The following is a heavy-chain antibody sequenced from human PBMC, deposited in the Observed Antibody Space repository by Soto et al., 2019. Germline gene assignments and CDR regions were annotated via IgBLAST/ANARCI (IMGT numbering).Heavy chain of an antibody. Sequence: ASVKVSCNTSGYTFSSYDINWVRQAPGQGLEWMGWISGYNADTKYAEKFQGRITVSRDTLTTTVYMELRSLRSDDTAVYFCTRQGGDYWGQGTPVTVSS. CDR3: TRQGGDY. J-gene: IGHJ4*02. CDR1: GYTFSSYD. V-gene: IGHV1-18*01. D-gene: IGHD2-15*01. CDR2: ISGYNADT.